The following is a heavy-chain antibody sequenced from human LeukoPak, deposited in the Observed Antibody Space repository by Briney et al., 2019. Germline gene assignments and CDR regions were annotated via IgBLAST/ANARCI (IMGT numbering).Heavy chain of an antibody. CDR2: ISYDGSSK. Sequence: PGRSLRLSCAASGFTFSSYAMHWVRQAPGKGLEWVAVISYDGSSKYHADSVKGRFTVSRDNSKNTLYLQMNSLRAEDTAVYYCARETGSAVGSTDFDYWGQGTLVTVSS. CDR3: ARETGSAVGSTDFDY. V-gene: IGHV3-30-3*01. J-gene: IGHJ4*02. D-gene: IGHD4-17*01. CDR1: GFTFSSYA.